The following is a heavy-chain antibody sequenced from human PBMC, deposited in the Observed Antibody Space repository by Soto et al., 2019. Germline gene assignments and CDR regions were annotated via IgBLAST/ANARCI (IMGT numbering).Heavy chain of an antibody. CDR1: GGSFSGYY. CDR3: ARFNTGIVGDTLDAFDI. CDR2: INHSGST. J-gene: IGHJ3*02. Sequence: SETLSLTCAVYGGSFSGYYWSWIRQPPGKGLEWIGEINHSGSTNYNPSLKSRVTISVDTSKNQFSLKLSSVTAADTAVYYRARFNTGIVGDTLDAFDIWGQGTMVTVSS. V-gene: IGHV4-34*01. D-gene: IGHD1-26*01.